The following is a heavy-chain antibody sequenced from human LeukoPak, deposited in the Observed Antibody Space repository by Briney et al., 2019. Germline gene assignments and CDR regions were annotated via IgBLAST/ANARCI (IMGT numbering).Heavy chain of an antibody. Sequence: GGSLRLSCAVSGFTFSSYEMNWVRQAPGKGLEWVSYISRSGSTIYYADSVKGRFTISRDNAKNSLYLQMNSLRAEDSAVYYCARVGCSSCYDYYYYGMDVWGQGTTVTVSS. V-gene: IGHV3-48*03. D-gene: IGHD2-2*01. CDR1: GFTFSSYE. CDR2: ISRSGSTI. CDR3: ARVGCSSCYDYYYYGMDV. J-gene: IGHJ6*02.